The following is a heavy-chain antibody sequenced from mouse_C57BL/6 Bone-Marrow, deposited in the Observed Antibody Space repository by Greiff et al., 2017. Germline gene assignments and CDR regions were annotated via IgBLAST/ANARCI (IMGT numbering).Heavy chain of an antibody. CDR2: IDPSDSYT. CDR3: ARETTMVSAWFAY. J-gene: IGHJ3*01. D-gene: IGHD2-2*01. V-gene: IGHV1-50*01. Sequence: VQLQQPGAELVKPGASVKLSCKASGYTFTSYWMQWVKQRPGQGLEWIGEIDPSDSYTNYNQKFKGQATLTVDTSSSTAYMQLRSVTSEDSAVYYCARETTMVSAWFAYWGQGTLVTVSA. CDR1: GYTFTSYW.